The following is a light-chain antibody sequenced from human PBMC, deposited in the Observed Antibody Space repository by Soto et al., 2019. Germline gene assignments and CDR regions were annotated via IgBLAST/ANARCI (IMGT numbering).Light chain of an antibody. V-gene: IGKV3-15*01. CDR1: QSVSSY. J-gene: IGKJ1*01. CDR3: QQYNTWHPKMA. Sequence: VVTQSPATLSVFPGETATLSCRASQSVSSYLAWYQQRPGHAPRLLIYGASTRATGIPARFRGSGSGTEFRLTISSLQSEDFATYYCQQYNTWHPKMAFGRGTKVEIK. CDR2: GAS.